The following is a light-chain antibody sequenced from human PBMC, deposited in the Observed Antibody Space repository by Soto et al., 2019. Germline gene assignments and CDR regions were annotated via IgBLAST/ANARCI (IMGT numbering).Light chain of an antibody. V-gene: IGKV3-11*01. Sequence: EIVLTQSPDTLSLSPGEGATLSCRASHDVSVSLVWYRQRPGQSPRLLIHDASNRATGISARFSGSGSGTDFTLTIGSLGPEESALYYCQQRASWPYTSGQGTKVDIK. CDR1: HDVSVS. CDR2: DAS. CDR3: QQRASWPYT. J-gene: IGKJ2*01.